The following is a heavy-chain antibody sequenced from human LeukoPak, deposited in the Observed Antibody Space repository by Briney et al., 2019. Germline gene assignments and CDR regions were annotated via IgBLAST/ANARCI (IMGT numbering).Heavy chain of an antibody. D-gene: IGHD4-17*01. Sequence: SVKVSCKASGGTFSSYAMSWVRQAPGQGLEWMGGIIPIFGTADYAQKLQGRVKITADTSTSTAYMELRSLRSDDTAVYYCARDPRGDYGPSHFDYWGQGTLVTVSS. CDR3: ARDPRGDYGPSHFDY. CDR2: IIPIFGTA. CDR1: GGTFSSYA. J-gene: IGHJ4*02. V-gene: IGHV1-69*06.